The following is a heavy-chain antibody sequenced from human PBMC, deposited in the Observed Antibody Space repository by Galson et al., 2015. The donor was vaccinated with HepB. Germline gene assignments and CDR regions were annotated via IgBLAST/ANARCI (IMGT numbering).Heavy chain of an antibody. CDR2: IWYDGSKE. CDR3: ARYSGGYGLDS. D-gene: IGHD1-26*01. V-gene: IGHV3-33*01. CDR1: GFTFSKHG. J-gene: IGHJ5*01. Sequence: SLRLSCAASGFTFSKHGMHWVRQAPGKGLEWVAVIWYDGSKEYYTDPVKGRFTISRDNSKNILNLKMNSLRSEDAAVYYCARYSGGYGLDSWGEGTLVTVS.